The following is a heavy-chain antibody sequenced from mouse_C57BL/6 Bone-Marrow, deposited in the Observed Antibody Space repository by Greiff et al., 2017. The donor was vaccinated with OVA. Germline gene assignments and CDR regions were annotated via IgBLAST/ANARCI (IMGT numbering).Heavy chain of an antibody. V-gene: IGHV1-81*01. CDR2: IYPRSGNT. D-gene: IGHD2-3*01. CDR3: AREGYDGRGFAY. Sequence: QVQLKQSGAELVRPGASVKLSCKASGYTFTSYGISWVKQRTGQGLEWIGEIYPRSGNTYYNEKFKGKATLTADKSSSTAYMELRSLTSEDSAVYFCAREGYDGRGFAYWGQGTLVTVSA. CDR1: GYTFTSYG. J-gene: IGHJ3*01.